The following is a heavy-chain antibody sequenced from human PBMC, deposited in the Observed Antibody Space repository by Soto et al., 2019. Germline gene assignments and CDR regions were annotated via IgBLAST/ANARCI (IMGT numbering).Heavy chain of an antibody. J-gene: IGHJ4*02. CDR1: GFTFSNAW. CDR2: IKSKTDGGTT. CDR3: TTDPTVTTFDY. V-gene: IGHV3-15*01. Sequence: VSLRLSCAASGFTFSNAWMSWVRQAPGKGLEWVGRIKSKTDGGTTDYAAPVKGRFTISRDDSKNTLYLQMNSLKTEDTAVYYCTTDPTVTTFDYWGQGTLVTVSS. D-gene: IGHD4-17*01.